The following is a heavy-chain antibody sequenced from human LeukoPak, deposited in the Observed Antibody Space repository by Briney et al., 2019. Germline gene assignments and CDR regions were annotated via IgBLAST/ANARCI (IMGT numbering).Heavy chain of an antibody. J-gene: IGHJ3*02. CDR3: ARYTAMVAFHAHGFDI. CDR1: GGSFSGYY. CDR2: INHSGST. Sequence: SETLSLTCAVYGGSFSGYYWSWIRQPPGKGLEWIGEINHSGSTNYNPSLKSRVTISVDTSKNQFSLKLSSVTAADTAVYYCARYTAMVAFHAHGFDIWGQGTMVTVSS. V-gene: IGHV4-34*01. D-gene: IGHD5-18*01.